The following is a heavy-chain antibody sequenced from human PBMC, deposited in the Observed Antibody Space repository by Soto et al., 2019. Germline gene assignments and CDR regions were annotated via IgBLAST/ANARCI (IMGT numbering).Heavy chain of an antibody. CDR2: IKGDGSEK. CDR1: GFTFTSYW. Sequence: GGSLRLSCVASGFTFTSYWMSWVRQAPGKGLEWVANIKGDGSEKKYVDSVKGRFTISRDNAHNSVSLEMNSLRAEDTALYYCGRDEVRNGVGVWGQGTTVTVSS. V-gene: IGHV3-7*01. J-gene: IGHJ6*02. CDR3: GRDEVRNGVGV.